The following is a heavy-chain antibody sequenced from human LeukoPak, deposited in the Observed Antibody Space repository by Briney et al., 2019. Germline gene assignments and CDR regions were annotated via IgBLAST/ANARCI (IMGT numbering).Heavy chain of an antibody. CDR2: IKQDGSEK. Sequence: QPGGSLRLSCAASGFTFSSYWMSWVRQAPGKGLEWVANIKQDGSEKYYVDSVKGRFTISRDNAKNSLYLQMNSLRAEDTAVYHCARTTFPITIFVDASLYMDVWGKGTTVTVSS. CDR3: ARTTFPITIFVDASLYMDV. V-gene: IGHV3-7*01. CDR1: GFTFSSYW. D-gene: IGHD3-3*01. J-gene: IGHJ6*03.